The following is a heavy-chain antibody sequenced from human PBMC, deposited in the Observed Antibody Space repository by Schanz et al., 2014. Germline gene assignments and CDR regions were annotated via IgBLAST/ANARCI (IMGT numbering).Heavy chain of an antibody. CDR1: GFTFSSYT. Sequence: VQLVESGGGVVQPGRSLRLSCAASGFTFSSYTMHWVRQAPGKGLQWVSSISSTSNHIYYADSVKGRFTISRDNAKNSLYLQMKSLRAEDTAVYFCARDEGRDGYNLAFDVWGQGTLVTVSS. CDR3: ARDEGRDGYNLAFDV. CDR2: ISSTSNHI. V-gene: IGHV3-21*04. J-gene: IGHJ3*01. D-gene: IGHD5-12*01.